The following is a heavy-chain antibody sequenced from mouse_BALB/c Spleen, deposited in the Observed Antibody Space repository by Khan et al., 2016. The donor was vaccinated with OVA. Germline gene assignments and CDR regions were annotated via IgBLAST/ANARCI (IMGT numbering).Heavy chain of an antibody. CDR2: ISYSGST. D-gene: IGHD1-2*01. CDR1: GYSITSGYG. V-gene: IGHV3-2*02. J-gene: IGHJ2*01. CDR3: ARTARIKY. Sequence: EVQLQVSGPGLVKPSQTLSLTCTVTGYSITSGYGWNWIRQFPGNKLEWMGYISYSGSTNYKPSLKSRISINRDTSKNQFFLQLNAVTTEDTATYSCARTARIKYWGKGTTLTVSS.